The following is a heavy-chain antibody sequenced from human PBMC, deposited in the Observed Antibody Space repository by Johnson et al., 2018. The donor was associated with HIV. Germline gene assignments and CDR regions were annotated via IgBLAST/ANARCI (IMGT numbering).Heavy chain of an antibody. CDR2: IGTAGDT. CDR3: ARDSGGNYGAFDI. V-gene: IGHV3-13*01. J-gene: IGHJ3*02. CDR1: GFTFSSYD. Sequence: VQLVESGGDLVKPGVSLRLSCAASGFTFSSYDMHWVRQATGKGLEWVSAIGTAGDTYYPGSVKGRFTISRENAKNSLYLQMNSLRAEDTALYYCARDSGGNYGAFDIWGQGTMVTVSS. D-gene: IGHD4-23*01.